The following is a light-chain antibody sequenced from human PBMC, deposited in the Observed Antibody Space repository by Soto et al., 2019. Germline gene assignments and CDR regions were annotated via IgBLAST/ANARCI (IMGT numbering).Light chain of an antibody. CDR3: CSYAGSYTLL. CDR2: DVS. CDR1: STNVGSYNF. J-gene: IGLJ2*01. Sequence: QSALTQPRSVSGSPGQSVTISCTGTSTNVGSYNFVSWYQQHPGKAPKFMIYDVSRRPSGAPDRFSGSRSGNTASLTISGLQAEDEADYYCCSYAGSYTLLFGGGTKLTVL. V-gene: IGLV2-11*01.